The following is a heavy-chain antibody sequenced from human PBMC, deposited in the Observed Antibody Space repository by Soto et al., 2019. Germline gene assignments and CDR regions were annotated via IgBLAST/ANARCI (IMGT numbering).Heavy chain of an antibody. CDR2: ISYDGSNK. V-gene: IGHV3-30-3*01. D-gene: IGHD3-3*01. CDR1: GFTFSSYA. Sequence: GGSLRLSCAASGFTFSSYAMHWVRQAPGKGLEWVAVISYDGSNKYYADSVKGRFTISRDNSKNTLYLQMNSLRAEDTAVYYCARDSRYYDFWSGYSWFDPWGQGTLVTVSS. CDR3: ARDSRYYDFWSGYSWFDP. J-gene: IGHJ5*02.